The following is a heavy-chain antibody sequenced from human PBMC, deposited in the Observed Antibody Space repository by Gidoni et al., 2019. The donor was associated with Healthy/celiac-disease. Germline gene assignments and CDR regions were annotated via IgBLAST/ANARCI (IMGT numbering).Heavy chain of an antibody. CDR3: ARVPDDY. J-gene: IGHJ4*02. V-gene: IGHV3-48*02. CDR2: ISSSSSTI. Sequence: EVQLVESGGGLVQPGGSLRPSCAASGFTFSSNSMNGVRPAPGKGLGWVSYISSSSSTIYYADSVKGRFTISRDNAKNSLYLQMNSLRDEDTAVYYCARVPDDYWGQGTLVTVSS. CDR1: GFTFSSNS.